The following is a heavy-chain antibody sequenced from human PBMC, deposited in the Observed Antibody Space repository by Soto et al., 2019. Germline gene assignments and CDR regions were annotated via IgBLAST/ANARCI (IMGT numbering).Heavy chain of an antibody. CDR2: IYPGDSDT. V-gene: IGHV5-51*01. Sequence: YWIGWVRQMPGKGLEWMGIIYPGDSDTRYSPSFQGQVTISVDKSISTAYLQWSSLTASDTAMYYCARTIAAGKYYYYYSMDVWGQGTTVTVSS. D-gene: IGHD6-13*01. CDR3: ARTIAAGKYYYYYSMDV. J-gene: IGHJ6*02. CDR1: YW.